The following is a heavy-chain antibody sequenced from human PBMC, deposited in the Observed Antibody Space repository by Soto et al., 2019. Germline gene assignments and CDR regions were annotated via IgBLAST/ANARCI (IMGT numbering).Heavy chain of an antibody. J-gene: IGHJ4*02. V-gene: IGHV4-61*01. CDR1: GGSVSSGSYY. D-gene: IGHD4-17*01. Sequence: PSETLSLTCTVSGGSVSSGSYYWSWIRQPPGKGLEWIGYIYYSGSTNYNPSLKSRVTISVDTSKNQFSLKLSSVTAADTAVYCCARGNDGYSGDYGYFDYWGQGTLVTVSS. CDR3: ARGNDGYSGDYGYFDY. CDR2: IYYSGST.